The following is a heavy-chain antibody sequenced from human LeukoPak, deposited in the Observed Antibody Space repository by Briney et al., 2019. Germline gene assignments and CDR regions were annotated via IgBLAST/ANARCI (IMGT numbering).Heavy chain of an antibody. CDR1: GFKLSLYW. CDR2: INQDESEK. V-gene: IGHV3-7*01. D-gene: IGHD3-10*01. CDR3: ARKPRGSVDAFDI. Sequence: GSLRLSCAASGFKLSLYWVTWVRQAPGKGLEWVANINQDESEKNYVYSVRGRFTISRDNAKNSLHLHMNSLRAEDTALYYCARKPRGSVDAFDIWGPGTMVTVSS. J-gene: IGHJ3*02.